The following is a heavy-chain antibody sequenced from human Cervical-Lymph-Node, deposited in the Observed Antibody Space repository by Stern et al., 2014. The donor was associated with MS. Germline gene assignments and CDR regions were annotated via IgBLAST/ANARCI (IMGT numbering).Heavy chain of an antibody. D-gene: IGHD1-1*01. CDR3: AHLTTATALDY. V-gene: IGHV2-5*02. CDR1: GFSLSTSGVS. CDR2: IYWDDDK. J-gene: IGHJ4*02. Sequence: QITLKESGPTLVKPTQTLTLTCTFSGFSLSTSGVSVGWIRQPPGKALEWLALIYWDDDKRYSPSLESRLTITKDTSKNLVFLTMTNMDPVDTATYYCAHLTTATALDYWGQGTLVTVSS.